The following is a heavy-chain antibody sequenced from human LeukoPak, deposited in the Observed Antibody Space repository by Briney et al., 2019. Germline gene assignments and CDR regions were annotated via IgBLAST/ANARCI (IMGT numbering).Heavy chain of an antibody. D-gene: IGHD3-3*01. CDR3: ARDLTPGTISGY. CDR1: GYTFINYY. Sequence: ASVKVSCKASGYTFINYYIDWVRQAPGQGLEWMGRINPNSGGTNYAQKFQGRVTMTRDTSISTAYMELSRLRSDDTAVYYCARDLTPGTISGYWGQGTLVTVSS. CDR2: INPNSGGT. V-gene: IGHV1-2*06. J-gene: IGHJ4*02.